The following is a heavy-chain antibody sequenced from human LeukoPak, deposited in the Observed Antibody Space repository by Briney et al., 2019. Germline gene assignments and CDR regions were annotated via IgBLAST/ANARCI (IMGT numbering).Heavy chain of an antibody. D-gene: IGHD3-9*01. J-gene: IGHJ4*02. CDR2: ISGRSDNT. V-gene: IGHV3-23*01. Sequence: PGGSLRLSCAASGFIFSNYAMYWVRQAPGKALEGVSAISGRSDNTYYADSVKGRFTLSRDSSKNTLYLQMNSLRADDTAVYYCAKWGDYDVLTGYYVSDFWGQGTLVTVSS. CDR3: AKWGDYDVLTGYYVSDF. CDR1: GFIFSNYA.